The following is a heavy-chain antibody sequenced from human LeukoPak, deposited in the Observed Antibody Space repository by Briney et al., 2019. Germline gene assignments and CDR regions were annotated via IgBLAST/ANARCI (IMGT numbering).Heavy chain of an antibody. CDR1: GGSISSNNW. CDR2: MYHSGST. Sequence: SETLSLTCAVSGGSISSNNWWSWVRQPPGKGLEWIGEMYHSGSTNYNPSLKSRVTISVDTSKNQFSLKLSSVTAADTAVYYCARATRAAGATTMILDYWGQGTLVTVSS. J-gene: IGHJ4*02. CDR3: ARATRAAGATTMILDY. D-gene: IGHD1-26*01. V-gene: IGHV4-4*02.